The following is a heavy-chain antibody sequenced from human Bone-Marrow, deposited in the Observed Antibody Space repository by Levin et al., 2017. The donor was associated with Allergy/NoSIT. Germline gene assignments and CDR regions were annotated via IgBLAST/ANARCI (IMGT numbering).Heavy chain of an antibody. Sequence: QAGGSLRLSCAASGFTFGDYAMHWVRQVPGKGLEWVSGISWNSGSLGYAESVKGRLTISRDNAKNSLYLQMSSLRPEDTALYFCTKDSHYYYYSIENWFDPWGQGTLVTVSS. D-gene: IGHD3-22*01. CDR3: TKDSHYYYYSIENWFDP. V-gene: IGHV3-9*01. CDR2: ISWNSGSL. J-gene: IGHJ5*02. CDR1: GFTFGDYA.